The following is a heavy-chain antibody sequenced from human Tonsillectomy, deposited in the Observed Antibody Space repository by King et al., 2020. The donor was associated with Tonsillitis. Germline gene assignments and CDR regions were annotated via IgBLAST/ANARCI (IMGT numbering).Heavy chain of an antibody. CDR2: NYYSGST. CDR3: ASSRMEYYYDSSGYSQASFDY. D-gene: IGHD3-22*01. V-gene: IGHV4-59*08. CDR1: GGSVSSYF. Sequence: QLQESGPGLVKPSETLSLTCTVSGGSVSSYFWSWIRQPPGKGLEWIGYNYYSGSTNYNPSLKSRVTISVDTSKNQFSLKLSSVTAADTAVYYCASSRMEYYYDSSGYSQASFDYWGQGTLVTVSS. J-gene: IGHJ4*02.